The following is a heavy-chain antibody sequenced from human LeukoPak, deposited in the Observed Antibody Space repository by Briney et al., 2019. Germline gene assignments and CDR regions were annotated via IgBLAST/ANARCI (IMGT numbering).Heavy chain of an antibody. CDR1: GGSISSGSYY. CDR3: ARVCPDTAMARKAYYYYYMDV. CDR2: IYTSGST. J-gene: IGHJ6*03. Sequence: PSETLSLTCTASGGSISSGSYYWSWIRQPAGKGLEWIGRIYTSGSTNYNPSLKSRVTISVDTSKNQFSLKLSSVTAADTAVYYCARVCPDTAMARKAYYYYYMDVWGKGTTVTISS. V-gene: IGHV4-61*02. D-gene: IGHD5-18*01.